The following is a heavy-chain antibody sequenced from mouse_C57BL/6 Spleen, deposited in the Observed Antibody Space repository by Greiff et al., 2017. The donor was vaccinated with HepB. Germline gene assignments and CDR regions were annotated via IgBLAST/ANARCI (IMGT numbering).Heavy chain of an antibody. CDR1: GYTFTDYE. Sequence: QVQLQQSGAELVRPGASVTLSCKASGYTFTDYEMHWVKQTPVHGLDWIGAIDPETGGTAYNQKFKGKAILTADKSSSTAYMELRSLTSEDSAVYYCTRSTITTVVARHYFDYWGQGTTLTVSS. CDR2: IDPETGGT. V-gene: IGHV1-15*01. J-gene: IGHJ2*01. CDR3: TRSTITTVVARHYFDY. D-gene: IGHD1-1*01.